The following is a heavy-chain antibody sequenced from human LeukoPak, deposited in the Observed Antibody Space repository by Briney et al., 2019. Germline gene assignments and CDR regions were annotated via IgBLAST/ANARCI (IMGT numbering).Heavy chain of an antibody. CDR2: IIPIFGTA. CDR3: ARVNDLEGAFDI. V-gene: IGHV1-69*05. CDR1: GGTFSGYA. Sequence: SVKVSCKASGGTFSGYAISWVRQAPGQGLEWMGGIIPIFGTANYAQKFQGRVTITTDESTSTAYMELSSLRSEDTAVYYCARVNDLEGAFDIWGQGTMVTVSS. D-gene: IGHD1-1*01. J-gene: IGHJ3*02.